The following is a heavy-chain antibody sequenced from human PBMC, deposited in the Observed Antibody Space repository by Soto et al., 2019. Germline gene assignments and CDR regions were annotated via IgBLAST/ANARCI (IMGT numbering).Heavy chain of an antibody. CDR3: ANQRRIFGVPPRHYYYYYMDV. J-gene: IGHJ6*03. D-gene: IGHD3-3*01. CDR2: ISGSGGST. V-gene: IGHV3-23*01. Sequence: GGSLRLSCAASGFTFSSYAMSWVRQAPGKGLEWVSAISGSGGSTYYADSVKGRFTISRENSKNTLYLQMNSLRAEDTAVYYCANQRRIFGVPPRHYYYYYMDVWGKGTTVTVSS. CDR1: GFTFSSYA.